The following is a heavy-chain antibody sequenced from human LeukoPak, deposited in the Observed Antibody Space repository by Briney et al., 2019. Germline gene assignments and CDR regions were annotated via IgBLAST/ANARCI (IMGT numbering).Heavy chain of an antibody. CDR3: AREHSSSWPLSYMDV. V-gene: IGHV1-18*01. CDR2: ISAYNGNT. Sequence: GASVKVSCKASGYTFTSYGISWVRQAPGQGLEWMGWISAYNGNTNYAQKLQGRVTMTTDTSTSTAYMELRSLRSDDTAVYYCAREHSSSWPLSYMDVWGKGTTVTVSS. CDR1: GYTFTSYG. D-gene: IGHD6-13*01. J-gene: IGHJ6*03.